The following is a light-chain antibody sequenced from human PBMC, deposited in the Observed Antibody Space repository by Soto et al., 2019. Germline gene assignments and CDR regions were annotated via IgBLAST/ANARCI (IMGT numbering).Light chain of an antibody. CDR3: QVWDSSSDHWV. J-gene: IGLJ3*02. CDR1: NIGSKS. V-gene: IGLV3-21*02. Sequence: SYELTQPPSVSVAPGQTARITCGGNNIGSKSVHWYQQKPGQAPVLVVYDDSDRPSGITERFSGSNSGNTATLTISRFEAGDEADYYCQVWDSSSDHWVFGGGTKLTVL. CDR2: DDS.